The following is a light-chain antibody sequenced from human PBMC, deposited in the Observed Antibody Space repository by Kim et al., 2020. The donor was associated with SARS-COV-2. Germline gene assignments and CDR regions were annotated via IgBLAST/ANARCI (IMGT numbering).Light chain of an antibody. V-gene: IGLV7-43*01. CDR1: TGAVTSGYY. J-gene: IGLJ3*02. CDR3: LLYCGGAQSWV. Sequence: GTVTLTCASSTGAVTSGYYTSWFQQKPEQAPRPLIYSTNKKHSWTPARFSGSLLGGKAALTLSGVQPEDEAEYYCLLYCGGAQSWVFGGGTQLTVL. CDR2: STN.